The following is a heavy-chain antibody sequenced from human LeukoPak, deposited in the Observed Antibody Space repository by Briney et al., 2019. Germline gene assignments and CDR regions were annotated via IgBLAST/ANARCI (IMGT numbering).Heavy chain of an antibody. CDR1: GGLISSYY. J-gene: IGHJ5*02. Sequence: SETLSLTCIVSGGLISSYYWNWIRQPPGKGLEWIGNIFYRGATNYNPSLKSRVTMSVDTSKNQFSLKLGSVTAADTAMYYCARARDWSAGSWFDPWGQGIQVTVSS. CDR3: ARARDWSAGSWFDP. V-gene: IGHV4-59*01. D-gene: IGHD3/OR15-3a*01. CDR2: IFYRGAT.